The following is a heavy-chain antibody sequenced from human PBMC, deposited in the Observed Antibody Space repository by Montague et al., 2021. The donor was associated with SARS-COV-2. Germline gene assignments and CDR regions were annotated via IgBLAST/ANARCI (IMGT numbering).Heavy chain of an antibody. CDR3: ARHTKDYDILTGYSTSFYYDRDV. Sequence: SETLSLTCTVSGGSNSRYYWSWIRQPPGKGLEWIGYVSHSGGAYNPSLKSRVSISVDTSKKLLSLSLSSVTAADTAIYYCARHTKDYDILTGYSTSFYYDRDVWGQGTTVTVSS. CDR2: VSHSGGA. V-gene: IGHV4-59*08. J-gene: IGHJ6*02. CDR1: GGSNSRYY. D-gene: IGHD3-9*01.